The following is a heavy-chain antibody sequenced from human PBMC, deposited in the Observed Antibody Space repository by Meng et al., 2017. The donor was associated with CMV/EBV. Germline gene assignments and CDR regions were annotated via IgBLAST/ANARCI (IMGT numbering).Heavy chain of an antibody. CDR3: ARGIAAAGTWGWFDP. CDR2: INPNSGGT. D-gene: IGHD6-13*01. J-gene: IGHJ5*02. CDR1: GYTFTGYY. V-gene: IGHV1-2*02. Sequence: QVPRVQSWAEVKKPGASVKVSCKASGYTFTGYYMHWVRQAPGQGLEWMGWINPNSGGTHFVQKFQGRVTMTRDTSISTTYMELSGLRSDDTAVYYCARGIAAAGTWGWFDPWGQGTLVTVSS.